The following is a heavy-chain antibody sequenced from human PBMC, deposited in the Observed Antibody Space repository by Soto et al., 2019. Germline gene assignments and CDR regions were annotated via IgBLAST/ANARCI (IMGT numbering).Heavy chain of an antibody. J-gene: IGHJ4*02. Sequence: SEALSLTCTVSGGSIRSYYGSWIRQPPGKGLEWIGYIYYSGSTNYNPSLKSRVTISVDTSKNQFSLKLSSVTAADTAVYYCARVSYDFWSGYSYYFDYWGQGTLVTVS. D-gene: IGHD3-3*01. CDR3: ARVSYDFWSGYSYYFDY. V-gene: IGHV4-59*01. CDR2: IYYSGST. CDR1: GGSIRSYY.